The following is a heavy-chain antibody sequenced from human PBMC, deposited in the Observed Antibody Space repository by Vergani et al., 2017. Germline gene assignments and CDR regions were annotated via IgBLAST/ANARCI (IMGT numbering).Heavy chain of an antibody. Sequence: QVQLVESGGGVVQPGRSLRLYCPPSRFKLGAYGMHWVRQSPGRGLEWVSMTWYEGNNNYYADSVKGRFTISKDISKNTLYLQMNSLRGDDTAVYYCARETRDTPSSLDYWGQGTLVTVSS. D-gene: IGHD5-24*01. V-gene: IGHV3-33*01. J-gene: IGHJ4*02. CDR2: TWYEGNNN. CDR3: ARETRDTPSSLDY. CDR1: RFKLGAYG.